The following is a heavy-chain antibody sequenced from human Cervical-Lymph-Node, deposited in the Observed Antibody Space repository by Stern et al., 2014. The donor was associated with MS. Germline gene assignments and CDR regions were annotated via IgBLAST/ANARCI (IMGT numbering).Heavy chain of an antibody. CDR1: GFTVSRDY. J-gene: IGHJ4*02. Sequence: EVQLVQSGGGVIQPGGSLRLSWTASGFTVSRDYMTWVRQAPGKGLEWVSLITKVGSTFYADSVKGRFTISRDDSKNAVYLHMTSLRAEDTAMYYCARDTSSPERSDWWGQGTLVTVSS. CDR2: ITKVGST. CDR3: ARDTSSPERSDW. V-gene: IGHV3-53*01. D-gene: IGHD1-1*01.